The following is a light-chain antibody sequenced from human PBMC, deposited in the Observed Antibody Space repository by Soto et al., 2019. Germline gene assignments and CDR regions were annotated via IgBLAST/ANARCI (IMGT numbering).Light chain of an antibody. CDR1: SPNIGNNY. J-gene: IGLJ2*01. CDR3: GTWDSSLSAGEV. V-gene: IGLV1-51*01. CDR2: DNN. Sequence: QSVLTQPPSVSAAPGQKVTISCSGSSPNIGNNYVSWYQQLPGTAPKLLIYDNNKRPSGIPDRFSCSKSGTSATLVITGLQTGDEADYYCGTWDSSLSAGEVFGGGTKLTVL.